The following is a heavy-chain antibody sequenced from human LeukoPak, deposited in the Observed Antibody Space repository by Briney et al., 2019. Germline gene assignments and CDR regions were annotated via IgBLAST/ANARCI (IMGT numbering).Heavy chain of an antibody. V-gene: IGHV4-34*01. CDR1: GGSISSYY. Sequence: PSETLSLTCTVSGGSISSYYWSWIRQPPGKGLEWIGEINNGGSTSYNPSLEGRVTISVDTSRNQFSLKLSSVTAADTAVYYCAPLSCGGDCYWGQGTLVTVSS. J-gene: IGHJ4*02. CDR2: INNGGST. CDR3: APLSCGGDCY. D-gene: IGHD2-21*02.